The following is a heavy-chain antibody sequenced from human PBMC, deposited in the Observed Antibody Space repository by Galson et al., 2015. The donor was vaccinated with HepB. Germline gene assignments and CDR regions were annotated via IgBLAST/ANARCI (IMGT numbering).Heavy chain of an antibody. CDR2: ISSSSSYT. D-gene: IGHD1-14*01. V-gene: IGHV3-11*06. CDR1: GFTFSNYY. J-gene: IGHJ4*02. Sequence: SLRLSCAASGFTFSNYYMSWIRQAPGKGLEWVSYISSSSSYTNYADSVKGRFTISRDNAKNSLYLQMDSLRAEDTAVYYCARAADFGLDNLDYWGQGTLVTVSS. CDR3: ARAADFGLDNLDY.